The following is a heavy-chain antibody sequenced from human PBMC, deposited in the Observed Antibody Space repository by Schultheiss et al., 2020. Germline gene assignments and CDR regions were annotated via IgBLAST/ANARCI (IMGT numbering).Heavy chain of an antibody. V-gene: IGHV3-30*04. CDR2: ISYDGSNN. D-gene: IGHD4-23*01. J-gene: IGHJ2*01. CDR1: GFTFSSYA. Sequence: GESLKISCAASGFTFSSYAMHWVRQAPGKGLEWVAVISYDGSNNYYADSVKGRFTISRDNSKNTLYLQMNSLRAEDTAVYFCARDSIDDYGGNPWSFDLWGRGTLVTVYS. CDR3: ARDSIDDYGGNPWSFDL.